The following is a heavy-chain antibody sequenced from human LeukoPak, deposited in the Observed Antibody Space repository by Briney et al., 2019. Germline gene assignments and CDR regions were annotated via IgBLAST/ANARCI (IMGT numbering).Heavy chain of an antibody. CDR2: IWYDGSHE. J-gene: IGHJ4*02. D-gene: IGHD5-18*01. Sequence: GGSLRLSCAASGFKFWNNGMHWVRQAPGKGLEWVAAIWYDGSHEFYADSVKGRFTISRDNSKSTLYLQMNSLRVEDTAVYYCARASSPILYSYGDFDYWSQGTLVTVSS. CDR1: GFKFWNNG. CDR3: ARASSPILYSYGDFDY. V-gene: IGHV3-33*01.